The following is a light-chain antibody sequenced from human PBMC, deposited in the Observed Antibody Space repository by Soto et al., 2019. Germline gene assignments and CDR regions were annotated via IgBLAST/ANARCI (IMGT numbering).Light chain of an antibody. CDR2: GAS. CDR1: QYINTR. CDR3: HQYDSWT. Sequence: EIVLTQSPATLSSFPGDRVTLSCRASQYINTRLAWYQHRPGQAPRLLIYGASSRATGIPDRFSGSGSGTDFTPTISRLEPEDFAVYYCHQYDSWTFGQGTKVDIK. V-gene: IGKV3-20*01. J-gene: IGKJ1*01.